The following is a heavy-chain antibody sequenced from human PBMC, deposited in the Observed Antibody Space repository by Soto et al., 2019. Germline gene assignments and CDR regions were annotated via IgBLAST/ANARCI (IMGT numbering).Heavy chain of an antibody. J-gene: IGHJ6*02. CDR1: GDSISSVGHY. D-gene: IGHD2-15*01. Sequence: SETLSLTCSVSGDSISSVGHYWTWIRQQPGKGLEWIGYIYYSGSTDYNPSLKSRVSISVDTSKNQFSLKLSSVTAADTAVYYCAKESVCYDSSTRHGLDVWGQGTTVTVYS. CDR3: AKESVCYDSSTRHGLDV. CDR2: IYYSGST. V-gene: IGHV4-31*03.